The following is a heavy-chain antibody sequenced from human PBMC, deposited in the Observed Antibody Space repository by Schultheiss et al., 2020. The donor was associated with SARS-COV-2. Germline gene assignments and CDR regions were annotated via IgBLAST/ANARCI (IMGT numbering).Heavy chain of an antibody. CDR1: GFTVSSNY. D-gene: IGHD1-26*01. V-gene: IGHV3-53*01. CDR3: ATVVGEYFQH. J-gene: IGHJ1*01. CDR2: IYSGGST. Sequence: GESLKISCAASGFTVSSNYMSWVRQAPGKGLEWVSVIYSGGSTYYADSVKGRFTISTDGSENTLYLQMNSLRADDTAVYYCATVVGEYFQHWGQGTLVTVSS.